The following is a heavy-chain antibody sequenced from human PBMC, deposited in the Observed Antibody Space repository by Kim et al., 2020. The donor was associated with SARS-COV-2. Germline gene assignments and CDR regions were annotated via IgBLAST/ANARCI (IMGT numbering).Heavy chain of an antibody. Sequence: SQTLSLTCAIFGDSVSTDIGWNWIRQSPSRGLEWLGRTYCRSKWNKDYAVSVKSRITINSDTSKNQFSLQLHSVTAEDTAVYYCAKGWLKGGFDYWGQGILVTVSS. V-gene: IGHV6-1*01. D-gene: IGHD5-12*01. CDR1: GDSVSTDIG. CDR3: AKGWLKGGFDY. J-gene: IGHJ4*02. CDR2: TYCRSKWNK.